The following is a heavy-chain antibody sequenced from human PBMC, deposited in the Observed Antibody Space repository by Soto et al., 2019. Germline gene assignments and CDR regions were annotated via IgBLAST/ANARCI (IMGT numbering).Heavy chain of an antibody. CDR1: GYTFTSYY. D-gene: IGHD6-19*01. J-gene: IGHJ4*02. V-gene: IGHV1-46*01. CDR3: ERSSSSGWANPPSYFAY. CDR2: INPSGGST. Sequence: AASVKVSCTASGYTFTSYYMHWVRQAPGQGLEWMGIINPSGGSTIYAQKFQGRVTLTRDTSTSTVYRELSSLSSEDTAVYFCERSSSSGWANPPSYFAYWGQGTLVTVSS.